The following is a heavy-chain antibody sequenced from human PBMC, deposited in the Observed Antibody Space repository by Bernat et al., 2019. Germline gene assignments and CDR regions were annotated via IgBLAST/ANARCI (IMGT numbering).Heavy chain of an antibody. CDR1: VFTFSDYS. J-gene: IGHJ6*02. V-gene: IGHV3-30*04. CDR2: LSYDGRNN. Sequence: VQLVESGGGVVQPGRSLRLSCVASVFTFSDYSLHWVRQSPGKWREWVAVLSYDGRNNNYADSVKARFIRSRDDSENTLYLQMDSLKSDDTAVYYCVRDGAALYYYHGMDVWGRGTTVTVSS. D-gene: IGHD6-25*01. CDR3: VRDGAALYYYHGMDV.